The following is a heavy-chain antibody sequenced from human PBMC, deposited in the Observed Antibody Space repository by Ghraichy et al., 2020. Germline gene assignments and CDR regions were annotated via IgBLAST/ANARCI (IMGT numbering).Heavy chain of an antibody. Sequence: GGSLRLSCAASGFTFSSYGMHWVRQAPGKGLEWVAVIWYDGSNKYYADSVKGRFTISRDNSKNTLYLQMNSLRAEDTAVYYCARDGGNDSSGYYYVDYYGMDVWGQGTTVTVSS. CDR3: ARDGGNDSSGYYYVDYYGMDV. J-gene: IGHJ6*02. CDR1: GFTFSSYG. CDR2: IWYDGSNK. D-gene: IGHD3-22*01. V-gene: IGHV3-33*01.